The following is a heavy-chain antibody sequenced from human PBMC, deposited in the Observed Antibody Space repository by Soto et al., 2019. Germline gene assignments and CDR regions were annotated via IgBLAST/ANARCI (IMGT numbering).Heavy chain of an antibody. D-gene: IGHD2-2*03. CDR1: GGSFSGYY. V-gene: IGHV4-34*01. CDR2: INHSVST. CDR3: ARVRGYCSSTSCYGYYYYYMDV. Sequence: SETLSLTCAVYGGSFSGYYWSWIRQPPGKGREWIGEINHSVSTNYNPSLKSPVTISVDTSKNQFSLKLSSVTAADRAVYYCARVRGYCSSTSCYGYYYYYMDVWGKGTRVTVSS. J-gene: IGHJ6*03.